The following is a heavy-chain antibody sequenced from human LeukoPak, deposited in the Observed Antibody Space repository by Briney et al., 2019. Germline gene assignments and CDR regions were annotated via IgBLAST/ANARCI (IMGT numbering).Heavy chain of an antibody. J-gene: IGHJ4*02. CDR2: IYYSGST. CDR1: GGSISSYY. D-gene: IGHD6-13*01. CDR3: ARDVAAAGTHFDY. V-gene: IGHV4-59*01. Sequence: TSETLSLTCTVSGGSISSYYWSGIRQPPGKGLEWIGYIYYSGSTNYNPSLESRVTISVDTSKNQFSLKLSSVTAADTAAYYCARDVAAAGTHFDYWGQGTLVTVSS.